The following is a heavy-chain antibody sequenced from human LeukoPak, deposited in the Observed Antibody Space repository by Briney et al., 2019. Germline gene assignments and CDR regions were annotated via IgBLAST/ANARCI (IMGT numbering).Heavy chain of an antibody. CDR2: IYYSGST. Sequence: PSETLSLTCTVSGGSISSYYWSWIRQPPGKGLEWIGYIYYSGSTNYNPSLKSRVTISVDTSKNQFPLKLSSVTAADTAVYYCARENSSGQRDYWGQGTLVTVSS. CDR1: GGSISSYY. CDR3: ARENSSGQRDY. D-gene: IGHD6-19*01. V-gene: IGHV4-59*01. J-gene: IGHJ4*02.